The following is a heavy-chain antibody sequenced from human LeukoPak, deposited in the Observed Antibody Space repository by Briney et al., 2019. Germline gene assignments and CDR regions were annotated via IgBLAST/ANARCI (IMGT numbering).Heavy chain of an antibody. CDR3: ARDPGSAFGGVIVKVYYYYMDV. D-gene: IGHD3-16*02. J-gene: IGHJ6*03. CDR2: ISPSSHDI. CDR1: GFSFSDSY. Sequence: GGSLRLSCVVSGFSFSDSYMTWLRQTPGKGLESLAYISPSSHDIYYADSVKGRFTISRDNARTSLYLQMNSLRAEDTAVYYCARDPGSAFGGVIVKVYYYYMDVWGKGTTVTASS. V-gene: IGHV3-11*04.